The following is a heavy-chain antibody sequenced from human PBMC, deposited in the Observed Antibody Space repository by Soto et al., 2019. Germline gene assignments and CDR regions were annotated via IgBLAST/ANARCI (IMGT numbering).Heavy chain of an antibody. CDR3: ARQGSY. V-gene: IGHV4-39*01. CDR2: IYFNGIT. J-gene: IGHJ4*02. Sequence: QLQLQESGPGLVKPSETLSLTCNVSGVSIIDTSYYWGWIRQPPGKGLEWIGTIYFNGITFYNPSHKSRLTISVDTSKNQISLRLTSVTAADTAVYYCARQGSYWGQGTLVAVSS. CDR1: GVSIIDTSYY.